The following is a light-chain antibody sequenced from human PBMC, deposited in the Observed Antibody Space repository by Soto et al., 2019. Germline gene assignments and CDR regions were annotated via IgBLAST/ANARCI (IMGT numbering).Light chain of an antibody. J-gene: IGKJ1*01. Sequence: VLTQSPGTLSLSPGERATLSCRASQSVSSSYLAWYQQKPGQAPRLLIYGASSRATGIPDRFSGSGSGTDFTLTISRLEPEDFAVYYCQQYGSSSWTFGQGTKVDIK. CDR1: QSVSSSY. CDR3: QQYGSSSWT. CDR2: GAS. V-gene: IGKV3-20*01.